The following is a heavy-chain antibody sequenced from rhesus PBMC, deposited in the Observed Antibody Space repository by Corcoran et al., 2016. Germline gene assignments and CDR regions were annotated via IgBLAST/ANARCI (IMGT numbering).Heavy chain of an antibody. J-gene: IGHJ4*01. D-gene: IGHD6-13*01. CDR2: SCWGGGST. CDR3: AKDISPYSSWSGGGY. CDR1: GGSISSSYYY. V-gene: IGHV3-201*01. Sequence: VQLQESGPGLVKPSETLSLTCAVSGGSISSSYYYWSWLRQAPGKGLEWVSGSCWGGGSTGYADSVKGRFTISRDNAKNSLYLQMDRLRAEDTALYFCAKDISPYSSWSGGGYWGQGVLVTVSS.